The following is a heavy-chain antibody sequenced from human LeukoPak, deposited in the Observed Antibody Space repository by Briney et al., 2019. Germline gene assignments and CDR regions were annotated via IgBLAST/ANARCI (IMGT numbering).Heavy chain of an antibody. Sequence: GGSLRLSCAASGFTFSNYGMHWVRQAPGKGLEGVAFIRYDGSNKYYADSVKGRFTISRDNSKTTLYLQMNSLRAEDTAVYYCAKDPIAGNYYDSSGSFDYWGQGTLVTVSS. V-gene: IGHV3-30*02. D-gene: IGHD3-22*01. CDR2: IRYDGSNK. CDR1: GFTFSNYG. J-gene: IGHJ4*02. CDR3: AKDPIAGNYYDSSGSFDY.